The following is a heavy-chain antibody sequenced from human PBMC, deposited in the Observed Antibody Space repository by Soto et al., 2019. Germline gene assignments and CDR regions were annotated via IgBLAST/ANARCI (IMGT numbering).Heavy chain of an antibody. CDR2: ISGSGGST. Sequence: EVQLLESGGGLVQPGGSLRLSCAASGFTFSSYAMSWVRQAPGKGLEWVSAISGSGGSTYYADSVKGRFTISRDNSKNTLDLQMNSLRAEDTAVYYCATQDIVVVVAETNWFDPWGQGTLVTVSS. CDR1: GFTFSSYA. CDR3: ATQDIVVVVAETNWFDP. J-gene: IGHJ5*02. D-gene: IGHD2-15*01. V-gene: IGHV3-23*01.